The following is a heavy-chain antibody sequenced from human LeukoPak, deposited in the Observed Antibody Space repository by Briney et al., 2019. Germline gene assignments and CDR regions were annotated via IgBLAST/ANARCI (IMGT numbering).Heavy chain of an antibody. CDR1: GFTFSDYY. J-gene: IGHJ3*02. V-gene: IGHV3-11*04. CDR3: ASSPDDAFDI. Sequence: GGSLRLSCAASGFTFSDYYTGWIRQAPGKGLECVSYITNSGTTIFYADSVKGRFTISRDNAKNSLYLQMNSLRAEDTAVYYCASSPDDAFDIWGQGTMVTVSS. CDR2: ITNSGTTI.